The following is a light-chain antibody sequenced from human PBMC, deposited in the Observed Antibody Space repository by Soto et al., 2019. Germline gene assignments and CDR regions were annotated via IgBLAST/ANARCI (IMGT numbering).Light chain of an antibody. CDR2: EAS. Sequence: QSVPSQPASVSGSPGRSNTISCTGTSSDGGGYNCDSWYQQRPGKAPKLMIYEASNRPSWESNRFSEPTSGNAASLTIYWLQAEDEADYYCRAYTSSSTCTVFATGTKVTVL. CDR3: RAYTSSSTCTV. CDR1: SSDGGGYNC. V-gene: IGLV2-14*01. J-gene: IGLJ1*01.